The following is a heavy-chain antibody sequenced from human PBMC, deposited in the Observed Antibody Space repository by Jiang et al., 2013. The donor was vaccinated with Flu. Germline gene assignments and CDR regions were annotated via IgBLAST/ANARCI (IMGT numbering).Heavy chain of an antibody. Sequence: AVISYDGSINTTQTPXRAEFTISRDNSKNTLYLQINSLRAEDTAVYYCARAIAARPGYFDYWGQGTLVTVSS. D-gene: IGHD6-6*01. J-gene: IGHJ4*02. CDR2: ISYDGSI. CDR3: ARAIAARPGYFDY. V-gene: IGHV3-30*01.